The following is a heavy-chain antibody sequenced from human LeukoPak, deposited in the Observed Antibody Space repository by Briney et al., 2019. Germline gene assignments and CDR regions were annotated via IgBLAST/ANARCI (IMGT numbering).Heavy chain of an antibody. V-gene: IGHV1-69*13. Sequence: SVKVSCKASGGTFSSYAISWVRQAPGQGLEWMGGIIPIFGTANYAQKFQGRVTITADESTSTAYMELSSLRSEDTAVYYCASLMPPGGYYYMDVWGKGTTVTVSS. CDR1: GGTFSSYA. CDR3: ASLMPPGGYYYMDV. CDR2: IIPIFGTA. D-gene: IGHD2-15*01. J-gene: IGHJ6*03.